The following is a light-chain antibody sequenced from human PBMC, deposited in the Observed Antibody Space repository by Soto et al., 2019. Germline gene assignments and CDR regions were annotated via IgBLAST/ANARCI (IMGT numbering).Light chain of an antibody. Sequence: EIVLTQSPGTLSLSPGERATLSCRASQSVSSSYLAWYQQKPGQAPRLLIYGASSRATDIPDRFSGSGSGTDFTLTISRLEPEDFAVYYCQQSGSSPITFGQGTRLEIK. V-gene: IGKV3-20*01. CDR3: QQSGSSPIT. J-gene: IGKJ5*01. CDR1: QSVSSSY. CDR2: GAS.